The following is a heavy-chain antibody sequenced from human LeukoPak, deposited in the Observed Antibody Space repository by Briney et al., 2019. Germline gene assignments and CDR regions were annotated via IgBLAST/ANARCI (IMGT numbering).Heavy chain of an antibody. V-gene: IGHV3-21*01. CDR3: AGPVVRDDAFDI. J-gene: IGHJ3*02. D-gene: IGHD4-23*01. CDR1: GFTFSSYS. Sequence: PGGSLRLSCAASGFTFSSYSMNWVRQAPGKGLEWVSSISSSSSYIYYADSVKGRFTISRDNAKNSLYLQMNSLRAEDTAVYYCAGPVVRDDAFDIWGQGTMVTVSS. CDR2: ISSSSSYI.